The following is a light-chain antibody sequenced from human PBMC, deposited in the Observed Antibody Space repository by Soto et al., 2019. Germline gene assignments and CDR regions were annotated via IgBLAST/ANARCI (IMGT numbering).Light chain of an antibody. CDR2: GAS. Sequence: EVGMTQCPAPLSVYPGERATLSCRASQSVSSNLAWYQQKPGQAPRLLIYGASTRATGIPARFSGSGSGTEFTLTISSLQSEDFAVYYCQPYNNWPLGITFGQGTRLEIK. CDR1: QSVSSN. CDR3: QPYNNWPLGIT. V-gene: IGKV3-15*01. J-gene: IGKJ5*01.